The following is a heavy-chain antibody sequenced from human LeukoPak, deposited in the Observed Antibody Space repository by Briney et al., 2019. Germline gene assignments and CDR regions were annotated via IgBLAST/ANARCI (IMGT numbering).Heavy chain of an antibody. V-gene: IGHV3-21*01. Sequence: GGSLRLSCAASGFTFSSYSMNWVRQAPGKGLEWVSSISSSSSYIYYAVSVKGRFTISRDNAKNSLYLQMNSMRAEDTAVYYCAREPHDFYDSSGYPRTLDYWGQGTLVTVSS. CDR3: AREPHDFYDSSGYPRTLDY. CDR2: ISSSSSYI. D-gene: IGHD3-22*01. J-gene: IGHJ4*02. CDR1: GFTFSSYS.